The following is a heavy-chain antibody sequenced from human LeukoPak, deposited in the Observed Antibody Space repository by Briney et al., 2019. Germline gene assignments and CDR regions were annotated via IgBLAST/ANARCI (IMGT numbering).Heavy chain of an antibody. V-gene: IGHV4-31*11. CDR1: GGSISSGGYY. CDR3: ASHTMVRGVVGYY. Sequence: SGTLSLTCGVSGGSISSGGYYWSWIRQHPGKGLEWIGYIYYSGSTYYNPSLKSRVTISVDTSKNQFSLKLSSVPAADTAVYCCASHTMVRGVVGYYWGQGTLVTVSS. J-gene: IGHJ4*02. CDR2: IYYSGST. D-gene: IGHD3-10*01.